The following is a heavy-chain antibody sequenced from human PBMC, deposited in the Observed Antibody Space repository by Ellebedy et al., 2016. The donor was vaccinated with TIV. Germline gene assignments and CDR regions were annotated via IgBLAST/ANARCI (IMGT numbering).Heavy chain of an antibody. CDR1: GGSISSYY. CDR3: ASSSGWYRNYFDY. V-gene: IGHV4-59*12. CDR2: IYYSGST. Sequence: SETLSLTXTVSGGSISSYYWSWIRQPPGKGLEWIGYIYYSGSTNYNPSLKSRVTISVDTSKNQFSLKLSSVTAADTAVYYCASSSGWYRNYFDYWGQGTLVTVSS. D-gene: IGHD6-19*01. J-gene: IGHJ4*02.